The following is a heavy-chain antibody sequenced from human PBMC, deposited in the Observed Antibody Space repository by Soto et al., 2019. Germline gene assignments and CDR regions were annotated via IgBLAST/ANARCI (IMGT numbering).Heavy chain of an antibody. CDR3: SRGILV. CDR1: GGSIRSAGHS. J-gene: IGHJ4*02. V-gene: IGHV4-30-2*01. Sequence: QLQLQESGAGLVKPSETLSLTCTVSGGSIRSAGHSWSWIRQTPGKGLEWIASIYHSGSTFYNPSLRSRVTLSLDTSKNQFSLKVNSVTAADTAVYYCSRGILVWGQGALITVSS. CDR2: IYHSGST. D-gene: IGHD5-18*01.